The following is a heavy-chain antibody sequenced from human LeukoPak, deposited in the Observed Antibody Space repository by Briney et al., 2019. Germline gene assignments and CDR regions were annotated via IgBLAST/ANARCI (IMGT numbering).Heavy chain of an antibody. D-gene: IGHD4-11*01. J-gene: IGHJ6*03. CDR1: GFTFSSYS. V-gene: IGHV3-21*01. Sequence: GGSLRLSCAASGFTFSSYSMNWVRQAPGKGLEWVSSISSSSSYIYYADSVKGRFTISRDDSKSALYLHMNSLRAEDTAVYYCARDYSPMTTVSRTYYFFHLDVWGEGTTVTVSS. CDR2: ISSSSSYI. CDR3: ARDYSPMTTVSRTYYFFHLDV.